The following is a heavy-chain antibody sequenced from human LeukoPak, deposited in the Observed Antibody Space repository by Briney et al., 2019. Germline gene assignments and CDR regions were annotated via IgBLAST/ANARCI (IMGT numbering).Heavy chain of an antibody. CDR3: ATYTHWVAGDV. V-gene: IGHV3-7*01. CDR1: GFTFSDSW. J-gene: IGHJ6*02. CDR2: MNQDGSEK. Sequence: GGPLILSCAASGFTFSDSWMSWVRQAPGKVLEWVANMNQDGSEKDYVDSVKGRFTLSSDNARNSLYLQMGSLRAEDTAVYYCATYTHWVAGDVWGQGTTVTVSS. D-gene: IGHD3-16*01.